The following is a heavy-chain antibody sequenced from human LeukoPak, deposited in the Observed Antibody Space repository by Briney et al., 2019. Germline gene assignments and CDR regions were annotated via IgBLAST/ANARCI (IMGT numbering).Heavy chain of an antibody. CDR2: MYYSGNT. V-gene: IGHV4-39*01. Sequence: SEPLSLTCTVSGGSISSSSYYWGWIRQPPGKGLEWIGSMYYSGNTYYNPSLKSRVTISVDTAKNQFSLKLSSVTAADTAVYYCARHEKDSEQLWLRYYDYWGQGTLATVSS. CDR3: ARHEKDSEQLWLRYYDY. J-gene: IGHJ4*02. D-gene: IGHD5-18*01. CDR1: GGSISSSSYY.